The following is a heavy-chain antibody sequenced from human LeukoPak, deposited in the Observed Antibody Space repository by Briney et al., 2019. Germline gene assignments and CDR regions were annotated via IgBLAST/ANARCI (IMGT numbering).Heavy chain of an antibody. D-gene: IGHD1-1*01. J-gene: IGHJ4*02. CDR1: GFTVSSNY. CDR3: ARERQLGRLAFGKEGSAFDY. CDR2: IYSGGST. Sequence: GGSLRLSCAASGFTVSSNYMSWVRQAPGKGLEWVSVIYSGGSTYYADSVKGRFTISRDNSKNTLYLQMNSLRAEDTAVYYCARERQLGRLAFGKEGSAFDYWGQGTLVTVSS. V-gene: IGHV3-53*01.